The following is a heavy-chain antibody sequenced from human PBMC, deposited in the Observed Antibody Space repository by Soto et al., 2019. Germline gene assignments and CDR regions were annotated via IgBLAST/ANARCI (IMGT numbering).Heavy chain of an antibody. J-gene: IGHJ6*04. D-gene: IGHD3-16*01. Sequence: ASVKVSCKGSGYTFTGYAIHWVRQAPGQGLEWMGWINPHNGDTRYQEIFKGPVTITRDPPPNTAYRKLSALRPEATAVYYSARDVLSSADIWGKGPTVTVSS. CDR2: INPHNGDT. V-gene: IGHV1-3*01. CDR3: ARDVLSSADI. CDR1: GYTFTGYA.